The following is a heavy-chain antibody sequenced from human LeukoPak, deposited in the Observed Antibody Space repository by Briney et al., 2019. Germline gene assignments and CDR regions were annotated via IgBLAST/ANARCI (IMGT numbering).Heavy chain of an antibody. V-gene: IGHV4-61*02. CDR1: GGSISSGSYY. D-gene: IGHD3-9*01. CDR2: IYTSGST. CDR3: ARSHNLRSFAWSYFDY. J-gene: IGHJ4*02. Sequence: SETLSLTCTVSGGSISSGSYYWSWIRQPAGKGLEWIGRIYTSGSTNYNPSLKSRVTISVDTSKNQFSLKLSSVTAAATAVYYCARSHNLRSFAWSYFDYWGQGTLVTVSS.